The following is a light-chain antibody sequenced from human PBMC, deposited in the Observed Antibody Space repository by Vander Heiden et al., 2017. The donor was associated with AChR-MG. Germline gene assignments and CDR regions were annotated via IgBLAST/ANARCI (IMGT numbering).Light chain of an antibody. CDR1: STNIGSNT. CDR3: ATWDDSLRGVV. J-gene: IGLJ2*01. Sequence: QSVFTQPPSASGTPGPRVTISCSGSSTNIGSNTVNWYQQLPGTAPKLVIYRNNQRPSGVPDRFSGSKSGTSAALTIGGLQSEDEADFYCATWDDSLRGVVFGGGTMLTVL. CDR2: RNN. V-gene: IGLV1-44*01.